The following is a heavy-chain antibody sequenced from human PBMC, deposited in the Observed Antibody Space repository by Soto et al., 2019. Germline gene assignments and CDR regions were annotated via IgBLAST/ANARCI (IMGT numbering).Heavy chain of an antibody. J-gene: IGHJ4*02. Sequence: EVQLVESGGGLVKPGGSLRLSCAASGFTFSNAWMSWVRQAPGKGLEWVGRIKSKTDGGTTDYAAHVKGRFTISRDDSKNTLYLQMNSLKTEDTAVYYCTTGALYDCWSGYQGYWGQGTLVTVSS. V-gene: IGHV3-15*01. D-gene: IGHD3-3*01. CDR2: IKSKTDGGTT. CDR3: TTGALYDCWSGYQGY. CDR1: GFTFSNAW.